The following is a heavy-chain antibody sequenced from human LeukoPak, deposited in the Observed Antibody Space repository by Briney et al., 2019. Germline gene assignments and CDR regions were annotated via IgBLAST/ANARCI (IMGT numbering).Heavy chain of an antibody. D-gene: IGHD3-10*02. CDR1: GFTFSSYE. V-gene: IGHV3-48*03. Sequence: GGSLRLSCAASGFTFSSYEMNWVRQSPGKGLEWVSYISSGGSTIYYADSVKGRFTISRDNAKNSLYLQMNSLGAEDTAVYYCAELGITMIGGVWGKGTTVTISS. J-gene: IGHJ6*04. CDR2: ISSGGSTI. CDR3: AELGITMIGGV.